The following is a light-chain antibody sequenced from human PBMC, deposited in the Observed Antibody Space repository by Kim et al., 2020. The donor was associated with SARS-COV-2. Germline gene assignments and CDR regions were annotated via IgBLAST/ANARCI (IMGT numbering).Light chain of an antibody. V-gene: IGKV1-5*03. J-gene: IGKJ1*01. CDR3: QQYDTYPWT. CDR2: KAS. CDR1: QYIPRR. Sequence: ASVGARVTSTCRASQYIPRRLAWYQQKPGKAPKVLISKASTLESGVPSTFSGSGSGTDFTLTISSLQPDDFATYYCQQYDTYPWTFGQGTKVDIK.